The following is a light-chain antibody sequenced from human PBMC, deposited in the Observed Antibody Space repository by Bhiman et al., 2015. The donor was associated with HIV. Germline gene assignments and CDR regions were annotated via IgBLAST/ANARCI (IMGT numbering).Light chain of an antibody. CDR2: ENN. CDR1: TSNIGQNF. CDR3: ATWDSGLSIEV. Sequence: QSVLTQPPSVSAAPGQTVTISCSGSTSNIGQNFLSWFQYVPGTAPKLLIYENNKRASGIPDRFSGSKSGTSGTLDVTGLQTGDEAEYYCATWDSGLSIEVFGTGTKLTVL. J-gene: IGLJ1*01. V-gene: IGLV1-51*02.